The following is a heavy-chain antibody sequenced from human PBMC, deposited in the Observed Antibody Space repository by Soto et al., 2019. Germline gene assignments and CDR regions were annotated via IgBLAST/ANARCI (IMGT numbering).Heavy chain of an antibody. Sequence: EVQLVESGGGLVQPGGSLRLSCVASGFTFSSHEMNWVRQAPGKGLEWVSYISSSGSPIDYADSVRGRFTISRDNAKNSVIPQMNSLRVEDTAVYYCVRSWGVYCSSTRCYSPWLDPWGQGTLVTVSS. CDR2: ISSSGSPI. CDR1: GFTFSSHE. D-gene: IGHD2-2*02. V-gene: IGHV3-48*03. CDR3: VRSWGVYCSSTRCYSPWLDP. J-gene: IGHJ5*02.